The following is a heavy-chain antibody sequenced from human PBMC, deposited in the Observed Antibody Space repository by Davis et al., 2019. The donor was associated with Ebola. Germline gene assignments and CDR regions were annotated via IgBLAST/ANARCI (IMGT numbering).Heavy chain of an antibody. CDR2: ISSGSSYI. V-gene: IGHV3-21*01. Sequence: GESLKISCAASGFTFSSYRMIWVRQAPGKGLEWVASISSGSSYIYYADSVRGRFTISRDNAKDSLYLQMNSLRAADTAVYYCAREGLCSSASCLDYWGQGTLVTVSS. D-gene: IGHD2-2*01. J-gene: IGHJ4*02. CDR3: AREGLCSSASCLDY. CDR1: GFTFSSYR.